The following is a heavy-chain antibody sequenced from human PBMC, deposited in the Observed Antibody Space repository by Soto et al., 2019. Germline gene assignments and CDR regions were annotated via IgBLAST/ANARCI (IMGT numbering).Heavy chain of an antibody. V-gene: IGHV3-23*01. Sequence: EVQLLESGEALFQPEGPLRLSCAASGFPFSSHPMSGVCGAPGKGREGVSEISYSGTTTYYAESVKGRFTISRDNSKNTLYLQMNSLRVEDTAIYYCAKRFTLFGEVKLSPDFDYWGQGTLVTVSS. J-gene: IGHJ4*02. D-gene: IGHD3-3*01. CDR1: GFPFSSHP. CDR3: AKRFTLFGEVKLSPDFDY. CDR2: ISYSGTTT.